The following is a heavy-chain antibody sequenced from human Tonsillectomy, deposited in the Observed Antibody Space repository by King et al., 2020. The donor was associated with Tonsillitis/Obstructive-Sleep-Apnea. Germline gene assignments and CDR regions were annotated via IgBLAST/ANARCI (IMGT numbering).Heavy chain of an antibody. D-gene: IGHD3-10*01. V-gene: IGHV2-26*01. J-gene: IGHJ5*02. CDR2: IFSNDEK. Sequence: VTLKESGPVLVKPTETLTLTCTVSGFSLSNARMGVSWIRQPPGKALEWLAHIFSNDEKSYNTSLNTRRTTSKDTSKSQVVLTMTNVDPVDTATYFCARMGDMIRGDVNPWFDPWGQGTLVTVSS. CDR1: GFSLSNARMG. CDR3: ARMGDMIRGDVNPWFDP.